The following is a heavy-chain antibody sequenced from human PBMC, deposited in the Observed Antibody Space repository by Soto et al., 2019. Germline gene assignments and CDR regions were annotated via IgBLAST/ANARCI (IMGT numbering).Heavy chain of an antibody. D-gene: IGHD5-12*01. V-gene: IGHV4-61*01. Sequence: SETLSLTCSVSDDSINSDKYYWGWIRQPPGKGLEWIGYIYYSGNTNYNPSLKSRVTISVDTSKNQFSLKLSSVTAADTAVYYCARRGGDEWLRLPYFDYWGQGTLVTVSS. CDR1: DDSINSDKYY. CDR2: IYYSGNT. CDR3: ARRGGDEWLRLPYFDY. J-gene: IGHJ4*02.